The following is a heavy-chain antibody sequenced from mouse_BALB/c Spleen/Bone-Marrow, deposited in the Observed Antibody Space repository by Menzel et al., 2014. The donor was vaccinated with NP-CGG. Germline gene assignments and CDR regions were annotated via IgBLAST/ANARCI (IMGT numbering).Heavy chain of an antibody. V-gene: IGHV14-4*02. CDR2: IDPENGDT. Sequence: VQLQQSGAELVRSGASVKLSCTASGFNIKDYYMHWVKQRPEQGLEWIGWIDPENGDTEYAPKFQGKATMTADTSSNTAYLQLSSLTSEDTAVYYCNRHDWYFDVWGAGTTVTVSS. J-gene: IGHJ1*01. CDR1: GFNIKDYY. D-gene: IGHD3-1*01. CDR3: NRHDWYFDV.